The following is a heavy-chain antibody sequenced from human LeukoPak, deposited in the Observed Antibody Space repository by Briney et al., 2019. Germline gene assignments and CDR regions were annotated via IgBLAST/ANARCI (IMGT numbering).Heavy chain of an antibody. CDR1: GFTFDDYG. CDR2: INWNGAAT. CDR3: ARRLMGGFTDWYFDL. J-gene: IGHJ2*01. D-gene: IGHD2-15*01. V-gene: IGHV3-20*04. Sequence: PGGSLGLSCEGSGFTFDDYGISWVRHVPGKGQQWVSGINWNGAATGHGDSVKGRFTVSRDNAKNSLYLEMNSLRVEDTGFYYCARRLMGGFTDWYFDLWGRGTLVTVSS.